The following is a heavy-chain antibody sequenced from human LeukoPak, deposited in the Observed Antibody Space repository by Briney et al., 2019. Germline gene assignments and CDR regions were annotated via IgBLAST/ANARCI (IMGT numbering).Heavy chain of an antibody. CDR1: GFTVSSNY. V-gene: IGHV3-53*01. CDR2: IYSGGST. Sequence: PGGSLRLSCAASGFTVSSNYMSWVRQAPGKGLEWVSVIYSGGSTYYADSVKGRFTISRDNSKNTVYLQMNSLRVEDTAVYYCARSELGGDLMDVWGQGTTVTVSS. CDR3: ARSELGGDLMDV. D-gene: IGHD2-21*02. J-gene: IGHJ6*02.